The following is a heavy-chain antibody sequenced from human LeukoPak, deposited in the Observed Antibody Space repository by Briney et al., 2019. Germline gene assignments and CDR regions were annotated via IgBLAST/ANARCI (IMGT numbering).Heavy chain of an antibody. CDR1: GFPLSSYA. CDR2: TSSSDAGT. D-gene: IGHD3-10*01. Sequence: GGSLRLSCAAFGFPLSSYAMSWVRQAPGKGLEWVSATSSSDAGTYHADSVKGRFTISRDNAKNTLYLQMSSLRPEDTAVYYCAREWSQFGELPDYWGQGTLVTVSS. J-gene: IGHJ4*02. CDR3: AREWSQFGELPDY. V-gene: IGHV3-23*01.